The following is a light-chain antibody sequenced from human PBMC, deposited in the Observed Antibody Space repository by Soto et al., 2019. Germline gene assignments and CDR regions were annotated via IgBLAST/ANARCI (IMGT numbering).Light chain of an antibody. CDR2: SNN. J-gene: IGLJ1*01. V-gene: IGLV1-44*01. Sequence: QSVLTQPPSASGTPGQRVTISCSGSSTNIGTNTVNWYQQVPRTAPKLLIYSNNQRPSGVPDRFSGSKSGTSASLAISGLQSEDEADYYCAAWDESLNGLYVFGTGTKVTVL. CDR1: STNIGTNT. CDR3: AAWDESLNGLYV.